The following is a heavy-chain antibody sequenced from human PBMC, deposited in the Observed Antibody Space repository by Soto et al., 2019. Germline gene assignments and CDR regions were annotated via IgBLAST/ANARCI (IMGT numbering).Heavy chain of an antibody. J-gene: IGHJ4*02. V-gene: IGHV3-21*01. CDR1: GFTFSSYS. D-gene: IGHD3-3*01. CDR3: ARGITIFGVVILHPEHFDY. CDR2: ISSSSSYI. Sequence: PGGSLRLSCAASGFTFSSYSMSWVRQAPGKGLEWVSSISSSSSYIYYADSVKGRFTISRDNAKNSLYLQMNSLRAEDTAVYYCARGITIFGVVILHPEHFDYWGQGTLVTVSS.